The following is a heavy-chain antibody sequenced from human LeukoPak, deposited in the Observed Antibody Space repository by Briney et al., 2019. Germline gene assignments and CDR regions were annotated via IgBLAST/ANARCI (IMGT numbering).Heavy chain of an antibody. D-gene: IGHD6-6*01. J-gene: IGHJ4*02. CDR3: VSGGAARLYYFDY. CDR2: IYYSGST. CDR1: GGSISSYY. Sequence: PSETLSLTCTVSGGSISSYYWSWIRQPPGKGLEWIGYIYYSGSTNYNPSLKSRVTISVDTSKNQFSLKLSSVTAADTAVYYCVSGGAARLYYFDYWGQGTLVTVSS. V-gene: IGHV4-59*01.